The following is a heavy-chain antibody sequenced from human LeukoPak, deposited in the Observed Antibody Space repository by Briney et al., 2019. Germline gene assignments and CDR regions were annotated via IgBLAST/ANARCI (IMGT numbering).Heavy chain of an antibody. V-gene: IGHV3-30*02. CDR2: IRSDGSTK. CDR1: GFTFSVYG. Sequence: PGGSLRLSCVASGFTFSVYGMHWVRQAPGKGLEWVTFIRSDGSTKHYADSVKGRFTISRDNSEKTLYLQMNSLRPEDTAMYYCAKDLWFGDCSGTNCNDYWGQGTLVTVSS. CDR3: AKDLWFGDCSGTNCNDY. D-gene: IGHD2-2*01. J-gene: IGHJ4*02.